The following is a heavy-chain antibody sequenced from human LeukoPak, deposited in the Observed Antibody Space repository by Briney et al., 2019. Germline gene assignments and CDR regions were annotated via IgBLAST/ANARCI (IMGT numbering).Heavy chain of an antibody. CDR1: GFTFSSYA. CDR3: AKGMADYGAFDI. V-gene: IGHV3-23*01. Sequence: GGSLRLSCAASGFTFSSYAMSWVRQAPGKGLEWVSAISGSGGSTYYADSEKGRFTISRDNSKNTLYLQMNSLRAEDTAVYYCAKGMADYGAFDIWGPGTKVTVSS. J-gene: IGHJ3*02. CDR2: ISGSGGST. D-gene: IGHD4-17*01.